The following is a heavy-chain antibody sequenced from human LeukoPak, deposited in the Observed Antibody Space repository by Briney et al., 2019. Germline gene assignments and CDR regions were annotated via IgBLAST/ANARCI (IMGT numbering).Heavy chain of an antibody. Sequence: ASVKVSCKASGYTFTRYYMHWVRQAPGQGLEWMGWINPNSGGTNYAQKFQGRVTMTRDASISTAYMELSRLRSDDTAVYYCARGDSYYYDSSGANWFDPWGQGTLVTVSS. J-gene: IGHJ5*02. D-gene: IGHD3-22*01. CDR1: GYTFTRYY. CDR2: INPNSGGT. CDR3: ARGDSYYYDSSGANWFDP. V-gene: IGHV1-2*02.